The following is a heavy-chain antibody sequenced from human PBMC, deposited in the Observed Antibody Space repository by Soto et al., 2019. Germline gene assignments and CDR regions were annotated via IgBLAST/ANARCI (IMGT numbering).Heavy chain of an antibody. V-gene: IGHV1-2*02. D-gene: IGHD6-19*01. CDR1: GYTFTGYY. Sequence: QVQLVQSGAEVKKPGASVKVSCKASGYTFTGYYMHWVRQAPGQGLEWMGWINPNSGGTNYAQKFQGRVTMTRDTSSSTAYMELSRLRCDDTAVYYCARDGYSSGRYTHAPSNYYGMDVEGQVTTVTVCS. CDR3: ARDGYSSGRYTHAPSNYYGMDV. J-gene: IGHJ6*02. CDR2: INPNSGGT.